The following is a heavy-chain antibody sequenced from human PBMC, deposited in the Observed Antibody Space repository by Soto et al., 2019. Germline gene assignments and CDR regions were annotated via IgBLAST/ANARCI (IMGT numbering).Heavy chain of an antibody. CDR2: INHSRST. J-gene: IGHJ5*02. D-gene: IGHD3-3*01. CDR3: ARGPRFLEWLLREKWFDP. CDR1: GGSFSGYY. Sequence: QVQLQQWGAGLLKPSETLSLTCAVYGGSFSGYYWSWIRQPPGKGLEWIGEINHSRSTNYNPSLKSRVTLSVDTSKKQFSLKLSSVTAADTAVYYCARGPRFLEWLLREKWFDPWGQGTLVTVSS. V-gene: IGHV4-34*01.